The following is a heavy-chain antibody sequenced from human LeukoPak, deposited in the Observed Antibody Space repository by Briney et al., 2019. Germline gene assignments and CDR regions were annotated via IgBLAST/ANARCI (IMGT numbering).Heavy chain of an antibody. J-gene: IGHJ4*02. CDR3: SRESGPFCPFGY. Sequence: SETLSLTCGVSGGSISGTNWWSWVRQPPGQGLEWIGEISLAGQTNYNPSLNGRVTTSLDKSSNQLSLHLTSVTAADTATYFCSRESGPFCPFGYWGQGTLVIVSP. V-gene: IGHV4/OR15-8*02. CDR1: GGSISGTNW. D-gene: IGHD1-26*01. CDR2: ISLAGQT.